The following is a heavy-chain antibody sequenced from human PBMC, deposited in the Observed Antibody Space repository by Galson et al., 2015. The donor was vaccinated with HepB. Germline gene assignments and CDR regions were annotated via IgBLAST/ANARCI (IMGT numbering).Heavy chain of an antibody. V-gene: IGHV3-30*03. D-gene: IGHD6-13*01. J-gene: IGHJ2*01. CDR3: AREAHSGSWNNWYFDL. CDR2: ISYDGSNK. CDR1: GFTFSSYG. Sequence: SLRLSCAASGFTFSSYGMHWVRQAPGKGLEWVAVISYDGSNKYYADSVKGRFTISRDNSKNTLYLQMNSLRAGDTAVYYCAREAHSGSWNNWYFDLWGRGTRVTVSS.